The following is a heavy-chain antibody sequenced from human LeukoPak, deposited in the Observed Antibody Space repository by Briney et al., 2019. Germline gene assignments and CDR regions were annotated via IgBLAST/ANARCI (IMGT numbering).Heavy chain of an antibody. CDR2: IIPIFGTA. J-gene: IGHJ4*02. D-gene: IGHD5-18*01. V-gene: IGHV1-69*05. Sequence: GSSVKVSCKXSGGTFSSYAISWVRQAPGQGLERMGRIIPIFGTANYAQKFQGRVTITTDESTSTAYMELSSLRSEDTAVYYCAVDTAMGLYFDYWGQGTLVTVSS. CDR3: AVDTAMGLYFDY. CDR1: GGTFSSYA.